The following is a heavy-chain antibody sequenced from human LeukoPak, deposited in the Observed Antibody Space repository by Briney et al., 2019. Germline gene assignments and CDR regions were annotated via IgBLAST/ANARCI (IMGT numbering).Heavy chain of an antibody. CDR1: AYTFTSSD. D-gene: IGHD5-12*01. Sequence: ASVKVSCKASAYTFTSSDINWVRQATGQGLEWMGWMNPNSGNTGYAQRFQGRVTMTRDNSISTAYMELSNLTSEDTAVYFCARVSGFERKDSFSYWGRGTLVTVSS. CDR2: MNPNSGNT. J-gene: IGHJ4*02. V-gene: IGHV1-8*01. CDR3: ARVSGFERKDSFSY.